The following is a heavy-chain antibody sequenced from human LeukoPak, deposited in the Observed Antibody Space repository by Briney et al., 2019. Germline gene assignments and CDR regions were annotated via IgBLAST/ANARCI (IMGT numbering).Heavy chain of an antibody. V-gene: IGHV4-39*07. CDR2: IYYSGNT. CDR3: ARDRPGHYYYYMGV. J-gene: IGHJ6*03. Sequence: AETLSLTCSVSGGSISSSSYYWGWILQPPGKGLEWIGSIYYSGNTYYNPSLKSRVTISVDTSKNQFSLKLSSVTAADTAVYYCARDRPGHYYYYMGVWGKGTTVTVSS. CDR1: GGSISSSSYY.